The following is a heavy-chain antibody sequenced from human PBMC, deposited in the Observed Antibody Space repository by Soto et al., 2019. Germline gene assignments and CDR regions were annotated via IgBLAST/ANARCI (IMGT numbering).Heavy chain of an antibody. CDR1: SYTFTSYG. CDR2: ISAYNGNT. D-gene: IGHD2-15*01. V-gene: IGHV1-18*01. CDR3: AREEKGCSGGSCYSWFDP. J-gene: IGHJ5*02. Sequence: ASVKVSCKASSYTFTSYGISWVRQAPGQGLEWMGWISAYNGNTNYAQKLQGRVTMTTDTSTSTAYMELRSLRSDDTAVYYCAREEKGCSGGSCYSWFDPWGQGTLVTVSS.